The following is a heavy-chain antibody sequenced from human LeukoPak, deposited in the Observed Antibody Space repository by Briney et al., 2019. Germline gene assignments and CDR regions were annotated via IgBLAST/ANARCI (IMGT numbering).Heavy chain of an antibody. V-gene: IGHV4-39*01. Sequence: PSETLSLTCTVAGGSISITTSYWGWIRQPPGKGLEWIGTIYFSGSTYYNPSLKRRVTISVDTSKNQFSLTMSSVTAADTAVYYCANLGYYNYGMDVWGQGTTVTVSS. CDR3: ANLGYYNYGMDV. CDR1: GGSISITTSY. CDR2: IYFSGST. J-gene: IGHJ6*02.